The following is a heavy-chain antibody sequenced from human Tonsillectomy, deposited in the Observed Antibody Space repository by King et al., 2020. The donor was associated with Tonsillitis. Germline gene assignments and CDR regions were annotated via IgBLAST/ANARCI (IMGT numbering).Heavy chain of an antibody. V-gene: IGHV3-30*02. Sequence: VQLVESGGGVIQPGGSLRLSCAASRFTFSHYGMHWVRQAPGKGLEWVAFVENDAMTTSYADSVKGRFTISRDNSKNMVYLQMNSLRAEDTAVYYCAKNDYNHYGGDYWGQGTLVTVSS. D-gene: IGHD4-11*01. CDR2: VENDAMTT. CDR3: AKNDYNHYGGDY. J-gene: IGHJ4*02. CDR1: RFTFSHYG.